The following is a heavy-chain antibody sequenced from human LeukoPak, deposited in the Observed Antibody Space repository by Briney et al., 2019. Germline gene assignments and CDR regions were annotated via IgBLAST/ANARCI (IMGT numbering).Heavy chain of an antibody. V-gene: IGHV1-69*13. D-gene: IGHD3-10*01. CDR1: GGTFSTYA. J-gene: IGHJ4*02. CDR2: IIPIFGTA. Sequence: ASVKVSCKASGGTFSTYAIGWVRQAPGQGLEWMGGIIPIFGTANYAQKFQGRVTITADESTSTAYMELSSLRSEDTAVYYCARRMVRGGFDYWGQGTLVTVSS. CDR3: ARRMVRGGFDY.